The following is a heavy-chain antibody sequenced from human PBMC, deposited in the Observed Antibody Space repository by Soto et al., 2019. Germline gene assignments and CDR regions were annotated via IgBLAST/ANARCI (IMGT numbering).Heavy chain of an antibody. CDR3: ARDGAVAGNIYFDF. V-gene: IGHV1-3*01. Sequence: ASVKVSCKASGYTFRTYAMHWVRQAPGQRPEWMGWINAGNGNTKYSQKFQDRVSITRDTSASTAYMELSSLRSEDTAVYYCARDGAVAGNIYFDFWGQGTLVTVSS. J-gene: IGHJ4*02. CDR1: GYTFRTYA. CDR2: INAGNGNT. D-gene: IGHD6-19*01.